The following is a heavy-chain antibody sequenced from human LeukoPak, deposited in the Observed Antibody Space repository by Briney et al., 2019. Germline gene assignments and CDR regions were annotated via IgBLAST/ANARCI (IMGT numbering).Heavy chain of an antibody. Sequence: GGSLRLSCAASGFTFSNYPMYWVRQAPGKGLEWVATISYDGSNNYYADSVKGRFTISRDNSKNTLYLQMNSLRAEDTAVYYCARDTTVKSYYYYGMDVWGQGTTVTVSS. V-gene: IGHV3-30-3*01. CDR1: GFTFSNYP. J-gene: IGHJ6*02. D-gene: IGHD4-17*01. CDR3: ARDTTVKSYYYYGMDV. CDR2: ISYDGSNN.